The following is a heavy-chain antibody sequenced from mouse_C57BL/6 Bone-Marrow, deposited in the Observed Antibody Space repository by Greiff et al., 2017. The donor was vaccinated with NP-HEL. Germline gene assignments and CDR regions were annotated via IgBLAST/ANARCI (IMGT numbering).Heavy chain of an antibody. D-gene: IGHD1-1*01. CDR1: GFTFSDYY. CDR3: ARGAVVAKDYAMDY. Sequence: VQLKESEGGLVQPGSSMKLSCTASGFTFSDYYMAWVRQVPEKGLEWVANINYDGSSTYYLDSLKSRFIISRDNAKNILYLQMSSLKSEDTATYYCARGAVVAKDYAMDYWGQGTSVTVSS. V-gene: IGHV5-16*01. CDR2: INYDGSST. J-gene: IGHJ4*01.